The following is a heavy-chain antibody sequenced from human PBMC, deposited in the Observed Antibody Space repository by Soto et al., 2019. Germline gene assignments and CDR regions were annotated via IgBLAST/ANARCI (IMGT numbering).Heavy chain of an antibody. J-gene: IGHJ6*02. D-gene: IGHD1-1*01. V-gene: IGHV1-24*01. CDR1: GYTLTELS. CDR3: ATEHWNDEGVNEYYYYGIDV. Sequence: ASVKVSCKVSGYTLTELSMPWVRQAPGKGLEWMGGFDPEDGETIYAQKFQGRVTMTEDTSTDTAYMELSSLRSEATAVYYCATEHWNDEGVNEYYYYGIDVWAQGTTVTVSS. CDR2: FDPEDGET.